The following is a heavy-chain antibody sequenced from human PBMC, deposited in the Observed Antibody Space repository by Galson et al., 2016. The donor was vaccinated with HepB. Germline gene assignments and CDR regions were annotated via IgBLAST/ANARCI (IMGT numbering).Heavy chain of an antibody. V-gene: IGHV5-51*01. CDR1: GYIFSDYW. CDR2: IYPRDSDT. CDR3: ARLTPVELSMDV. Sequence: QSGAEVKKPGDSLKIACRGSGYIFSDYWIAWVRQMPGKGLEWMGIIYPRDSDTRYSPSFQGQVTISADKSINTAYLQWRSLKASDTAMYYCARLTPVELSMDVWGQGTTVTVSS. J-gene: IGHJ6*02. D-gene: IGHD3-10*01.